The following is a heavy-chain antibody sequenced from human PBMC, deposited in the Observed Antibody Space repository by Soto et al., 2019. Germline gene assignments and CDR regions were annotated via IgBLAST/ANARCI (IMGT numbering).Heavy chain of an antibody. CDR1: GGSIDSTDYS. CDR3: ARIHWSQSSLDC. Sequence: SETLSLTCAVSGGSIDSTDYSLTWIRQPPGKGLEWIGYVSHRGTAYSIPPLKGRLTLSMDSSQTQFSLKLTSVTAADSAVYYCARIHWSQSSLDCWGRGILVTVSS. V-gene: IGHV4-30-2*01. D-gene: IGHD6-19*01. CDR2: VSHRGTA. J-gene: IGHJ4*02.